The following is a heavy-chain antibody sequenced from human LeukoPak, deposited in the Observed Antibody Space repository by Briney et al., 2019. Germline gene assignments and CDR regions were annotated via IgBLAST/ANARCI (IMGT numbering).Heavy chain of an antibody. D-gene: IGHD6-13*01. CDR1: GFTFSSYG. Sequence: GGSLRLSCAASGFTFSSYGMHWVRQAPGKGLEWVAVIWYDGSNKYYADSMKGRFTISRDNSKNTLYLQMNSLRAEDTAVYYCARDGYSSSWYSLNWFDPWGQGTLVTVSS. CDR2: IWYDGSNK. CDR3: ARDGYSSSWYSLNWFDP. J-gene: IGHJ5*02. V-gene: IGHV3-33*01.